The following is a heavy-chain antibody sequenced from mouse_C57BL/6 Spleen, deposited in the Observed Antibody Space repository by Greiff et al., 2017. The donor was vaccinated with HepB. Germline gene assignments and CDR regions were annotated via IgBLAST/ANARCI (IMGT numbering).Heavy chain of an antibody. CDR1: GFTFSSYA. CDR2: ISDGGSYT. J-gene: IGHJ3*01. D-gene: IGHD2-4*01. V-gene: IGHV5-4*03. CDR3: ARALYYDYPAWFAY. Sequence: EVMLVESGGGLVKPGGSLKLSCAASGFTFSSYAMSWVRQTPEKRLEWVATISDGGSYTYYPDNVKGRFTISRDNAKNNLYLQMSHLKSEDTAMYYCARALYYDYPAWFAYWGQGTLVTVSA.